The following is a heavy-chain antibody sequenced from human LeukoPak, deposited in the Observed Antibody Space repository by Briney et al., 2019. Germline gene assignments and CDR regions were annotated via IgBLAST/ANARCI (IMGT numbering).Heavy chain of an antibody. D-gene: IGHD3-22*01. Sequence: GGSLRLSCAASGFTFSSYSMNWVRQAPGKGLEWVTYISSSSRTIYYADSVKGRFTISRDNAKNSLYLQMNSLRDEDTAVYYCARGSYYDSSGYPITNWFDPWGQGTLVTVSS. V-gene: IGHV3-48*02. CDR3: ARGSYYDSSGYPITNWFDP. J-gene: IGHJ5*02. CDR1: GFTFSSYS. CDR2: ISSSSRTI.